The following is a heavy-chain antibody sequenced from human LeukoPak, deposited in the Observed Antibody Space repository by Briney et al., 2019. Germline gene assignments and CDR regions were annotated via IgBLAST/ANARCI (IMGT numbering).Heavy chain of an antibody. J-gene: IGHJ4*02. CDR2: INPNSGGT. D-gene: IGHD3-3*01. CDR3: ARGFNSVLRFLEWLFYFDY. CDR1: GYTFTGYY. V-gene: IGHV1-2*06. Sequence: VASVKVSCKASGYTFTGYYMHWVRQAPGQGLEWMGRINPNSGGTNYAQKFQGRVTMTRDTSISTAYMELSRLRSDDTAVYYCARGFNSVLRFLEWLFYFDYWGQGTLVTVSS.